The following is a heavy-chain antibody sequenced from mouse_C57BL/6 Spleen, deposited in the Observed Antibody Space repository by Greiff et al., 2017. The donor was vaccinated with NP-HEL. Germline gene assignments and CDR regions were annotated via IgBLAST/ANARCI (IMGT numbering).Heavy chain of an antibody. V-gene: IGHV1-26*01. Sequence: EVQLQQSGPELVKPGASVKISCKASGYTFTDYYMNWVKQSHGKSLEWIGDINPNNGGTSYNQKFKGKATLTVDKSSSTAYMELRSLTSEDSAVYYCAGYEAMDYWGQGTSVTVSS. CDR2: INPNNGGT. D-gene: IGHD2-10*02. J-gene: IGHJ4*01. CDR1: GYTFTDYY. CDR3: AGYEAMDY.